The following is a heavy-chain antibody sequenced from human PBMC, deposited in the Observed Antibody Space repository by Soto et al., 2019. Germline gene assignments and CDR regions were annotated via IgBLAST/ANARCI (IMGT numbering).Heavy chain of an antibody. CDR2: IYYSGTT. V-gene: IGHV4-39*01. CDR3: ARQAGAFGYYMDV. D-gene: IGHD3-3*02. Sequence: QLQLQESGPGLVXPSETLSLTCTVSGGSISSSDYYWGWIRQPPGKGLEWIGAIYYSGTTYYSPSLQSRVTISVDTSKNQFSLKMRSVTAADTAVYFCARQAGAFGYYMDVWGKGPTVTVSS. CDR1: GGSISSSDYY. J-gene: IGHJ6*03.